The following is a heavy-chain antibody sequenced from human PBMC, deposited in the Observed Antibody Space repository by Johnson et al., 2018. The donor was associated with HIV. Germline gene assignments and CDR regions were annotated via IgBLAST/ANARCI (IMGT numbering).Heavy chain of an antibody. D-gene: IGHD5/OR15-5a*01. J-gene: IGHJ3*02. CDR2: ISHGGSND. V-gene: IGHV3-30*18. Sequence: QVQLVESGGGLVQPGGSLRLSCAASGFTFSTYVMYWVRQAPGKGLEWVALISHGGSNDYCAASVKGRFTISRDNSKNTLYLQMNSLRAEDTAVYYCAKDLRVYTCDAFDIWGQGTMVTVSS. CDR1: GFTFSTYV. CDR3: AKDLRVYTCDAFDI.